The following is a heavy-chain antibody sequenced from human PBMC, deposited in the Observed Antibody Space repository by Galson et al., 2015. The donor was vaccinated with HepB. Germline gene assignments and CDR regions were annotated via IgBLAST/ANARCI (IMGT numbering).Heavy chain of an antibody. D-gene: IGHD4-17*01. Sequence: TLSLTCAVSGGSISSGGYSWSWIRQPPGKGLEWIGYIYHSGSTYYNPSLKSRVTISVDRSKNQFSLKLSSVTAADTAVYYCARDSGRATVTKAFDIWGQGTMVTVSS. V-gene: IGHV4-30-2*01. CDR2: IYHSGST. CDR1: GGSISSGGYS. CDR3: ARDSGRATVTKAFDI. J-gene: IGHJ3*02.